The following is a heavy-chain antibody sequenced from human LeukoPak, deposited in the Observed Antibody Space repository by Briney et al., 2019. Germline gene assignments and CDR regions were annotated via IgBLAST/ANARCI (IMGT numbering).Heavy chain of an antibody. V-gene: IGHV4-34*01. J-gene: IGHJ5*02. CDR2: INHSGST. CDR1: GGSFSGYY. D-gene: IGHD6-13*01. CDR3: ARYRIAAAGTAIRRRDWFDP. Sequence: SETLSLTCAVYGGSFSGYYWSWIRQPPGKGLEWIGEINHSGSTNYNPSLKSRVTISVDTSKNQFSLKLSSVTAADTAVYYCARYRIAAAGTAIRRRDWFDPWGQGTLVTVSS.